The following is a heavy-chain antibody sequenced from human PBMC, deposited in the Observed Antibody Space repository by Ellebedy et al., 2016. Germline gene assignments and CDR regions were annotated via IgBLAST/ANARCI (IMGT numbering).Heavy chain of an antibody. V-gene: IGHV3-23*01. CDR2: ISAGGDNT. CDR3: RHGHYADY. J-gene: IGHJ4*02. CDR1: GFSFNTFF. D-gene: IGHD3/OR15-3a*01. Sequence: GESLKISXRASGFSFNTFFMGWVSQAPGKGLEWVSIISAGGDNTQFADSVKGRFTVSRDNSRNTVYLQMNDLRVEDTALYYCRHGHYADYWGQGTLVTVSS.